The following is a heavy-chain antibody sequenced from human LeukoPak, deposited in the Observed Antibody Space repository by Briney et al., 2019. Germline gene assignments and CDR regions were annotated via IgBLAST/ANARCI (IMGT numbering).Heavy chain of an antibody. J-gene: IGHJ4*02. Sequence: ASVEVSCKASGGTFSSYDISWVRQAPGQGLEWMGGIIPIFGTANYAQKFQGRVTITADESTSTAYMELSSLRSEDTAVYYCARIMYYYDSSGYHGEYYFDYWGQGTLVTVSS. D-gene: IGHD3-22*01. V-gene: IGHV1-69*01. CDR1: GGTFSSYD. CDR2: IIPIFGTA. CDR3: ARIMYYYDSSGYHGEYYFDY.